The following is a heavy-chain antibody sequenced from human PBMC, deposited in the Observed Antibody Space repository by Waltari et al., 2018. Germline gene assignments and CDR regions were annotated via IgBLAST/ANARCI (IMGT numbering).Heavy chain of an antibody. D-gene: IGHD3-16*01. CDR1: GYDFNTYW. V-gene: IGHV5-51*01. CDR3: ARLRGGYYFDQ. Sequence: EVQLVQSGAEVKKPGESLKISCKGSGYDFNTYWNGWVRQMPGKGLEWMGIIYPGDSNTRSSPSFQGQVTISADKSISTVYLQWSSLKASDTAIYYCARLRGGYYFDQWGQGTLVTVSS. J-gene: IGHJ4*02. CDR2: IYPGDSNT.